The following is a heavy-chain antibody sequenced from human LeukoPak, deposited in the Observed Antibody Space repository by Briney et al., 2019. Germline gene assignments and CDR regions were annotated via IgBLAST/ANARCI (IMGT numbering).Heavy chain of an antibody. D-gene: IGHD3-10*02. CDR3: AELGITLIGGV. J-gene: IGHJ6*04. V-gene: IGHV3-48*03. CDR2: ISSSGSTI. Sequence: HAGGSLRLSCAASGFTFSSYEMNWVRQAPGKGLEWVSYISSSGSTIYYVDSVKGRFTISRDNAKNSLYLQMNSLRAEDTAVYYCAELGITLIGGVWGKGTTVTISS. CDR1: GFTFSSYE.